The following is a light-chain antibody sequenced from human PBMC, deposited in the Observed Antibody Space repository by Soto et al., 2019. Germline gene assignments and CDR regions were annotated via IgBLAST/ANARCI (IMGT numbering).Light chain of an antibody. CDR1: TSNIGAAYA. CDR3: QSYDSRLSGSVL. CDR2: GTT. J-gene: IGLJ3*02. Sequence: QAVVTQPPSVSGAPGQRITISCTGNTSNIGAAYAVHWYKQLPGTVPKLLIYGTTNRPSGVPDRFSGSRSGSSASLAITGLQAEDEADYFCQSYDSRLSGSVLFGVGTKLTVL. V-gene: IGLV1-40*01.